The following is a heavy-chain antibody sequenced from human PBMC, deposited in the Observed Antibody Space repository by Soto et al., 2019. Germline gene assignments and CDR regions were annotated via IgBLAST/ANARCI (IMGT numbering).Heavy chain of an antibody. V-gene: IGHV3-11*01. D-gene: IGHD2-2*01. J-gene: IGHJ5*02. Sequence: SLSRAASRFIFSDYYISCIRQAPGKGLEWVSYISSSGSTIYYADSVKGRFTISRDNAKNSLYLQMNSLRAEDRAVYYCARDTEIVVPAATDWFDPWGQGTLVTVCS. CDR3: ARDTEIVVPAATDWFDP. CDR1: RFIFSDYY. CDR2: ISSSGSTI.